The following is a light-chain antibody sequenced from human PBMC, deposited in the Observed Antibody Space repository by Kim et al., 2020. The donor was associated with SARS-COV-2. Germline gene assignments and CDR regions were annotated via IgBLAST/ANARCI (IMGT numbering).Light chain of an antibody. V-gene: IGLV10-54*04. CDR3: SAWDSSLSAWV. J-gene: IGLJ3*02. CDR2: RNN. CDR1: SNNVGYEG. Sequence: ETAPLTCTGNSNNVGYEGAAWLQQHQGHPPKLLTYRNNNRPSGISDRFSASRSGNTASLTISGLQPEDETDYYCSAWDSSLSAWVFGGGTQLTVL.